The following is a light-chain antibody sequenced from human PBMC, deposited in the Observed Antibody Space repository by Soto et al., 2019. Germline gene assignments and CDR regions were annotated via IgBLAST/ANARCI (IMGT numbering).Light chain of an antibody. Sequence: QSPLTQPPSASGSPGQSVTISCTGTSSDIGGYDYVSWYQQHPGKAPKLIIYEVSKRPSGVPDRFSGSKSGNTASLTVSGLQAEDEADYYCSSYAGSNNLVFAGGTKLTVL. CDR3: SSYAGSNNLV. J-gene: IGLJ3*02. CDR2: EVS. V-gene: IGLV2-8*01. CDR1: SSDIGGYDY.